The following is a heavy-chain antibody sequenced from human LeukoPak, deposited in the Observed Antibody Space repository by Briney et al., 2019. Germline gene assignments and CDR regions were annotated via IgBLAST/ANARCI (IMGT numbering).Heavy chain of an antibody. CDR1: GYTFTSYG. CDR3: ARDQEAYYYDSSAYNYFDY. Sequence: GASVKVSCKASGYTFTSYGISWVRQAPGQGLEWMGWISAYNGNTNYAQKLQGRVTMTTDTSTSTAYMELRSLRSDDTAVYYCARDQEAYYYDSSAYNYFDYWAREPWSPSPQ. CDR2: ISAYNGNT. J-gene: IGHJ4*02. D-gene: IGHD3-22*01. V-gene: IGHV1-18*01.